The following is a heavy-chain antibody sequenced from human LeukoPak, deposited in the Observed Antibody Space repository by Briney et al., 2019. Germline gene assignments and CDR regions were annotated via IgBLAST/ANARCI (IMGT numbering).Heavy chain of an antibody. CDR2: ISGSSSTI. Sequence: PGGSLRLSCAASGFTFSSYSMNWVRQAPGKGLEWVSYISGSSSTIYYADSVKGRFTISRDNAKNSLYLQMNSLRAEDTAVYYCAKGAKWLVPLDYWGQGTLVTVSS. CDR3: AKGAKWLVPLDY. J-gene: IGHJ4*02. CDR1: GFTFSSYS. V-gene: IGHV3-48*01. D-gene: IGHD6-19*01.